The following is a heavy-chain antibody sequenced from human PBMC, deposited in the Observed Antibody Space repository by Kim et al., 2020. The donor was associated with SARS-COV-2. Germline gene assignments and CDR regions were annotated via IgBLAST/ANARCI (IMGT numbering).Heavy chain of an antibody. V-gene: IGHV3-23*01. Sequence: ADSVKGRFTISRDNSKNTLYLQMNSLSAEDTAVYYCAKLYYYTIIDAFDIWGQGTMVTVSS. J-gene: IGHJ3*02. D-gene: IGHD3-10*01. CDR3: AKLYYYTIIDAFDI.